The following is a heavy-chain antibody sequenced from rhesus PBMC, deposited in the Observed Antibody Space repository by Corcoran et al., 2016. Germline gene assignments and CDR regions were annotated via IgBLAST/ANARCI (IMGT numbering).Heavy chain of an antibody. CDR2: ISYSGST. V-gene: IGHV4-122*02. CDR3: AREPFCTSTTCYAGFDY. Sequence: QVQLQESGPGLVKPSETLPLTCAVSGGSISSSYYYWNWIRQAPGKGLEWIGYISYSGSTSYNPSLKSRVTISRDTSTNQFSLKLSSVTAADTAVYYCAREPFCTSTTCYAGFDYWGQGVLVAVSS. J-gene: IGHJ4*01. D-gene: IGHD2-2*01. CDR1: GGSISSSYYY.